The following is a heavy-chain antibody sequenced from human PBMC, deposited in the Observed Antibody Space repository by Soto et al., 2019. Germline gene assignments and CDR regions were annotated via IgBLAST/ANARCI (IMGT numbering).Heavy chain of an antibody. CDR2: INPNSGGT. J-gene: IGHJ6*02. V-gene: IGHV1-2*04. D-gene: IGHD2-2*01. CDR3: ARGDCSSTSCYERYYYYYGMDV. CDR1: GYTFTGYY. Sequence: ASVKVSCKASGYTFTGYYMPWVRQAPGQGLEWMGWINPNSGGTNYAQKFQGWVTMTRDTSISTAYMELSRLRSDDTAVYYCARGDCSSTSCYERYYYYYGMDVWGQGTTVTVSS.